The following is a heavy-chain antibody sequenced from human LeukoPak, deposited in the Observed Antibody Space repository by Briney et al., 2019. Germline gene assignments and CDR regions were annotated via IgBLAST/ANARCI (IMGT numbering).Heavy chain of an antibody. Sequence: GGSLRLSCAASGFTFSRYSMNWVRQAPGKGLEWVSSISSSSSDIYYADSVKGRFTISRDDAKNSLYLQMNSLRAEDTAVYYCAGYNWFDPWGQGTLVTVSS. J-gene: IGHJ5*02. V-gene: IGHV3-21*01. CDR2: ISSSSSDI. CDR3: AGYNWFDP. CDR1: GFTFSRYS.